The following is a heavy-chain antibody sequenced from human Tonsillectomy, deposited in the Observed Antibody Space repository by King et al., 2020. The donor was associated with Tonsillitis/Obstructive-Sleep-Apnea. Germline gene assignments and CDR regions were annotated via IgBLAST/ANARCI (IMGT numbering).Heavy chain of an antibody. D-gene: IGHD2-21*01. CDR1: GYTFTSSD. Sequence: VQLVESGAEVKKPGASVKVSCKASGYTFTSSDINWVRQATGQGLEWMGWMNPNSGNTGYEQKFQGRVTMTRNTSISTAYMELSSLRSEDTAVYYCARRFLVRDHYSLYLDLWGRGTLVTVSS. CDR2: MNPNSGNT. CDR3: ARRFLVRDHYSLYLDL. V-gene: IGHV1-8*01. J-gene: IGHJ2*01.